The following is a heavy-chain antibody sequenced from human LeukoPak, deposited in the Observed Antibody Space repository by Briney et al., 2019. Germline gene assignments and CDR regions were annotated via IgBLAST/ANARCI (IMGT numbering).Heavy chain of an antibody. CDR3: ALPGYYYGMDV. Sequence: GASVKVSCKASGYTFTSYGISWVRQAPGQGLEWMGWISAYNGNTNYAQKLLGRVTMTTTSTAYMELRSLRSDDTAVYYCALPGYYYGMDVWGQGTTVTVSS. CDR2: ISAYNGNT. J-gene: IGHJ6*02. V-gene: IGHV1-18*01. CDR1: GYTFTSYG.